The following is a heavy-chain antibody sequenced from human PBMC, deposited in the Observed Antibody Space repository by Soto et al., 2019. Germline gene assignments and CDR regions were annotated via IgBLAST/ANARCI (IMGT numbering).Heavy chain of an antibody. CDR3: ARRYCSGGSCYFDY. J-gene: IGHJ4*02. D-gene: IGHD2-15*01. V-gene: IGHV1-18*01. Sequence: QVPLVQSGAEVKNPGASVKVSCKASGYTFTSYDISWVRQAPGKGLEWMRWISAYNGNTKYAQNLQGRVTMTTDTSTSTAYMELRSLRSDDTAVYYCARRYCSGGSCYFDYWGQGTLVTVSS. CDR2: ISAYNGNT. CDR1: GYTFTSYD.